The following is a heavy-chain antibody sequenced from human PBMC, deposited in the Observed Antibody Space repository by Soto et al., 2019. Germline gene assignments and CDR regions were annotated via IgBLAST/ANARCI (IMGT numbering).Heavy chain of an antibody. Sequence: ASVKVSCKASGFAFTGYYIHCVRLAPGQGLEWMGWIKSNGDDTKYARKFQDRVTMTRDTSMNTVYMELSRLRSDDTAVYYCARDQRSYGEPPFDYWGQGTLVTVSS. CDR1: GFAFTGYY. CDR2: IKSNGDDT. CDR3: ARDQRSYGEPPFDY. J-gene: IGHJ4*02. D-gene: IGHD3-16*01. V-gene: IGHV1-2*02.